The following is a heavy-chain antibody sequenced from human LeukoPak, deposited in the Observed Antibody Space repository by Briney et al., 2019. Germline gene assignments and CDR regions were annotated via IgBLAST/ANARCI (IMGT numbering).Heavy chain of an antibody. Sequence: SETLSLTCTVSGGSISSSSYYWGWIRQPSGKGLEWIGSIYYSGSTYYNPSLKSRVTISVDTSKNQFSLKLSSVTAADTAVYYCASQWLVPFHYWGQGTLVTVSS. D-gene: IGHD6-19*01. CDR2: IYYSGST. CDR1: GGSISSSSYY. V-gene: IGHV4-39*01. J-gene: IGHJ4*02. CDR3: ASQWLVPFHY.